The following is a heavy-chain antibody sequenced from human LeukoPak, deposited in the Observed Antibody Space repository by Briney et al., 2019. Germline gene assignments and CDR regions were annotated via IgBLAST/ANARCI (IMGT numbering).Heavy chain of an antibody. J-gene: IGHJ3*01. CDR3: AKAGSYSDISVYPLASFDF. V-gene: IGHV3-23*01. Sequence: GGSLRLSCAASGLTFSNSDMNWVRQAPGKGLEWVSFISASGGSAQYADSVRGRFTISRDNSKNTLYLQMNSLRAEDTAVYYCAKAGSYSDISVYPLASFDFWGQGTMVTVSS. CDR2: ISASGGSA. CDR1: GLTFSNSD. D-gene: IGHD3-22*01.